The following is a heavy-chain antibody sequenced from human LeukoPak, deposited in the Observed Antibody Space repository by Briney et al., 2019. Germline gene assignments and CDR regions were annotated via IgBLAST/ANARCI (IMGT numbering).Heavy chain of an antibody. J-gene: IGHJ4*02. CDR1: GFTFSSYA. V-gene: IGHV3-23*01. D-gene: IGHD3-10*01. CDR2: ISESGGST. CDR3: AKGSATGYFDY. Sequence: GGSLRLSCAASGFTFSSYAMTWVRQAPGKGLEWVSSISESGGSTFYADSVKGRFTISRDNSKNTLYLQLSSLRAEDTAEYYCAKGSATGYFDYWGQGTLVTVST.